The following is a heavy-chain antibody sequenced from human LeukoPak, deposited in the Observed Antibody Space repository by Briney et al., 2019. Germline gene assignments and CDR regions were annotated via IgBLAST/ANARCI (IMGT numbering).Heavy chain of an antibody. V-gene: IGHV1-3*01. D-gene: IGHD3-22*01. CDR3: ARVSQYYYDSSGLYYYYGMDV. Sequence: ASVKVSCKASGYTFTSYAMHWVRQAPGQRLEWMGWINAGNGNTKYSQKFQGRVTITRDTSASTAYMELSSLRSEDTAVYYCARVSQYYYDSSGLYYYYGMDVWGQGTTVTVSS. CDR1: GYTFTSYA. J-gene: IGHJ6*02. CDR2: INAGNGNT.